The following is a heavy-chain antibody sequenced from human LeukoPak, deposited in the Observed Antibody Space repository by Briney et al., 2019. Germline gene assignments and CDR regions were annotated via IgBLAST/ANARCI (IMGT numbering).Heavy chain of an antibody. Sequence: ASVKVSCKASGGTFSSYAISWVRQAPGQGLEWMGGITPIFGTANYAQKFQGRVTITADESTSTAYMELSSLRSEDTAVYYCARAGYDILTGYFSPDHPQGYGMDVWGQGTTVTVSS. J-gene: IGHJ6*02. CDR2: ITPIFGTA. CDR1: GGTFSSYA. CDR3: ARAGYDILTGYFSPDHPQGYGMDV. V-gene: IGHV1-69*01. D-gene: IGHD3-9*01.